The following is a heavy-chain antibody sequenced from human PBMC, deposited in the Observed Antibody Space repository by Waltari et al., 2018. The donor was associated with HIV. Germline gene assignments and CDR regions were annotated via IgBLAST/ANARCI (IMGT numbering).Heavy chain of an antibody. J-gene: IGHJ5*02. D-gene: IGHD2-15*01. CDR2: LDPSSGVT. Sequence: QVQLVQSGAEVKKPGASLKVSCTASGYTFNAYYLHWVRQAPGRRLEWMGRLDPSSGVTNSAQQFQGRITMTGDMSISTAYMELTSLTSDDTAVYYCARGGRKMASPLYNWFNPWGQGTPITVSS. CDR1: GYTFNAYY. V-gene: IGHV1-2*06. CDR3: ARGGRKMASPLYNWFNP.